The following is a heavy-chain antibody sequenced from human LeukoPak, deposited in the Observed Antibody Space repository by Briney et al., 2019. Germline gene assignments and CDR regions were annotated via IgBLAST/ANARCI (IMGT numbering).Heavy chain of an antibody. CDR2: IYYSGST. CDR3: ARLSGSRGYYSAFFDY. D-gene: IGHD3-22*01. J-gene: IGHJ4*02. V-gene: IGHV4-61*08. CDR1: GGSISSGGYS. Sequence: SETLSLTCAVSGGSISSGGYSWSWIRQPPGKGLEWIAYIYYSGSTNYNPSLKSRVTISVDTSKNQFSLKLSSVTAADTAVYYCARLSGSRGYYSAFFDYWGQGTLVTVSS.